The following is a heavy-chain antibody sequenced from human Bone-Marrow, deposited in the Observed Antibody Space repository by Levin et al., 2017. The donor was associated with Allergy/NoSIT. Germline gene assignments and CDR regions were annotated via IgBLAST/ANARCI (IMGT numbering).Heavy chain of an antibody. Sequence: SGPTLVKPTQTLTLTCTFSGFSLNTKGMRVSWIRQPPGKALEWLARIDWDDEKSYITSLRTRLTISKDTSKKQVVLTMTNMKPVDTGTYYCARAEGTLYGMDVWGQGTTVTVSS. CDR3: ARAEGTLYGMDV. J-gene: IGHJ6*02. CDR2: IDWDDEK. D-gene: IGHD1-14*01. V-gene: IGHV2-70*04. CDR1: GFSLNTKGMR.